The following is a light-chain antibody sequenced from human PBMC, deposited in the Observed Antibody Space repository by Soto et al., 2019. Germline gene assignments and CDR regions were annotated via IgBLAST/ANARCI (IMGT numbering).Light chain of an antibody. CDR3: QQYYSYPRT. CDR2: AAS. Sequence: AIRMTQSPSSFSASTGDRVTITCRASQGISSYLAWYQQKPGKAPKLLIYAASTLQSGVPSRFSGSGSGTDFTLTISSLQSEDFATYYCQQYYSYPRTFGQVPKVKIK. J-gene: IGKJ1*01. V-gene: IGKV1-8*01. CDR1: QGISSY.